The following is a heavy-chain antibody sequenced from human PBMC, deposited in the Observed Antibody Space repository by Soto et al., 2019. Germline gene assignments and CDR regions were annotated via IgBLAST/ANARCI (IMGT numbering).Heavy chain of an antibody. D-gene: IGHD3-9*01. CDR1: GFTFSSYG. CDR2: IWYDGSNK. Sequence: AGGSLRLSCAASGFTFSSYGMHWVRQAPGKGLEWVAVIWYDGSNKYYADSVKGRFTISRDNSKNTLYLQMNSLRAEDTAVYYCARDGNYDILTGYYNYYYGMDVWGQGTTVTVSS. V-gene: IGHV3-33*01. J-gene: IGHJ6*02. CDR3: ARDGNYDILTGYYNYYYGMDV.